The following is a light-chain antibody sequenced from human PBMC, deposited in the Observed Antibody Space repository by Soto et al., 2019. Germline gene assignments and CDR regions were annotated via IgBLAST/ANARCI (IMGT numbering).Light chain of an antibody. CDR3: CSFAGGRTWV. CDR2: EVN. CDR1: SSDVGSYNL. V-gene: IGLV2-23*02. Sequence: QSVLTQPASVSGSPGQSITISCTGTSSDVGSYNLVSWYQQYPGKAPKLMIYEVNKRPSGVSNRFSGAKSGNTASLTISGLQAEDEAEYYCCSFAGGRTWVFGGGTKVTVL. J-gene: IGLJ3*02.